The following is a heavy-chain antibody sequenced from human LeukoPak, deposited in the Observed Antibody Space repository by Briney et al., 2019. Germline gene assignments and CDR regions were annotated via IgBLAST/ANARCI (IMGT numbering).Heavy chain of an antibody. V-gene: IGHV4-34*01. CDR1: GGSFSGYY. CDR3: ARGRRGYSYGYQDY. CDR2: INHSGST. Sequence: SETLSLTCAVYGGSFSGYYWSWIRQPTGKGLEWIGEINHSGSTNYNPSLKSRVTISVDTSKNQFSLKLSSVTAADTAVYYCARGRRGYSYGYQDYWGQGTLVTVSS. J-gene: IGHJ4*02. D-gene: IGHD5-18*01.